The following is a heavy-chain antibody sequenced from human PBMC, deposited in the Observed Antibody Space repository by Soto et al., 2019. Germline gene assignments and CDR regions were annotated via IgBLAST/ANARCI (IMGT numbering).Heavy chain of an antibody. V-gene: IGHV1-69*13. D-gene: IGHD6-13*01. Sequence: SVKVSCKACGGTFSSYAISWVRQAPGQGREWMGGIIPIFGTANYAQKFQGRVTITADESTSTAYMELSSLRAEDTAVYYCARGGLDSSSWYESSWFDPWGQGTLVTVSS. J-gene: IGHJ5*02. CDR1: GGTFSSYA. CDR2: IIPIFGTA. CDR3: ARGGLDSSSWYESSWFDP.